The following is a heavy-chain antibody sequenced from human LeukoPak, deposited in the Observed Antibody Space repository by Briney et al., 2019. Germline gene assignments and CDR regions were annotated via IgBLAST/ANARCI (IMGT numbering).Heavy chain of an antibody. J-gene: IGHJ4*02. Sequence: KSSETLSLTCTVSGGSISSGGYYWSWIRQHPGKGLEWIGYIYYSGSTYYSPSLKSRVTISVDTSKNQFSLKLSSVTAADTAVYYCARGRDFWSGYQDYWGQGTLVTVSS. V-gene: IGHV4-31*03. CDR3: ARGRDFWSGYQDY. CDR1: GGSISSGGYY. D-gene: IGHD3-3*01. CDR2: IYYSGST.